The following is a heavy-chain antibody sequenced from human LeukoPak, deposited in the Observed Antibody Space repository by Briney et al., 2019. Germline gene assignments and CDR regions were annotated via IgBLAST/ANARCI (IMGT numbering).Heavy chain of an antibody. J-gene: IGHJ4*02. CDR1: GFTFSNYA. D-gene: IGHD5-18*01. V-gene: IGHV3-23*01. Sequence: GGSLRLSCAASGFTFSNYAMSWVRQAPGKGLEWVSISGGRTYYADSVKGRFTISRDNSKNTLYLQMNSLRAEDTAVYYCAKDAIQLWLRYYFDYWGQGTLVTVSS. CDR2: SGGRT. CDR3: AKDAIQLWLRYYFDY.